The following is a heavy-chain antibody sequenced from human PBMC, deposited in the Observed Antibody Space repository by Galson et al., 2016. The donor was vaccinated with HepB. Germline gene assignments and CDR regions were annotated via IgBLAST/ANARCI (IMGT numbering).Heavy chain of an antibody. V-gene: IGHV5-51*01. D-gene: IGHD5-18*01. Sequence: QSGAEVKKPGESLKISCKGSGSSFTSYWIGWVRQMPGKGLEWMGIIYPGDSHTKYSPSFQGQVNISADKSISTAYLQWNSLKASDTAMYYCARQLAGYSFGDYWGQGTLVTVSS. CDR3: ARQLAGYSFGDY. J-gene: IGHJ4*02. CDR2: IYPGDSHT. CDR1: GSSFTSYW.